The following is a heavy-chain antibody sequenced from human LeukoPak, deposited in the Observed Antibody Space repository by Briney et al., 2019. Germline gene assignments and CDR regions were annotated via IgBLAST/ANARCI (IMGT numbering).Heavy chain of an antibody. J-gene: IGHJ4*02. Sequence: SVKVSCKASGFTFTSSAVQRVRQARGQRLEWIGWIVVGSGNTNYAQKFQERVTITRDMSTSTAYMELSSLRSEDTAVYYCAAGGYDSSGYYWENFDYWGQGTLVTVSS. CDR3: AAGGYDSSGYYWENFDY. V-gene: IGHV1-58*01. D-gene: IGHD3-22*01. CDR2: IVVGSGNT. CDR1: GFTFTSSA.